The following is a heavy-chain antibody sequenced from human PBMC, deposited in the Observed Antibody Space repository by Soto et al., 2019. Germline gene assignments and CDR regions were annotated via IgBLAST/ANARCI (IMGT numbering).Heavy chain of an antibody. CDR3: ARGPVLGYCSSTSCYDSGDY. V-gene: IGHV1-8*01. CDR1: GYTVTGYD. CDR2: MNPNTGYT. J-gene: IGHJ4*02. D-gene: IGHD2-2*01. Sequence: GASVKVSCKASGYTVTGYDINWVRQATGQGLEWMGWMNPNTGYTANAQKFQGWVTMTRDTSISTAYMELSRLRSDDTAVYYCARGPVLGYCSSTSCYDSGDYWGQGTLVTVSS.